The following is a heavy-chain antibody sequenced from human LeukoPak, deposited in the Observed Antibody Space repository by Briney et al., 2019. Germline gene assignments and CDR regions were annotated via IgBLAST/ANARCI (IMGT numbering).Heavy chain of an antibody. CDR1: AFTFSTHW. D-gene: IGHD4-23*01. CDR2: IKEDESEK. CDR3: ARDVYGGYFDY. V-gene: IGHV3-7*01. Sequence: PGGSLTLSCTASAFTFSTHWMTWARHAPGKGLEWVANIKEDESEKYYVDSVKGRFTISRDNAKNSVYLQMDSLRAEDTAMYYCARDVYGGYFDYWGQGTLVTVSS. J-gene: IGHJ4*02.